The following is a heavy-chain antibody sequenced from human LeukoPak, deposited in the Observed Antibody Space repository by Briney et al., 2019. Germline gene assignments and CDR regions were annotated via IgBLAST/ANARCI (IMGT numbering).Heavy chain of an antibody. CDR2: IYYSGST. Sequence: SETLSLTCTVSGGSISSSSYYWGWIRQPPGKGLEWIGSIYYSGSTYYNPSLKSRVTISVDTSKNQFSLKLSSVTAADTAVYYCARDRQQWLAGAYYFDYWGQGTLVTVSS. V-gene: IGHV4-39*07. CDR1: GGSISSSSYY. J-gene: IGHJ4*02. CDR3: ARDRQQWLAGAYYFDY. D-gene: IGHD6-19*01.